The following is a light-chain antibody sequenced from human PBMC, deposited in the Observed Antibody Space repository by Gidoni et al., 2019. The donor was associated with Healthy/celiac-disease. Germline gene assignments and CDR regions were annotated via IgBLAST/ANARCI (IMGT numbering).Light chain of an antibody. CDR1: SSDVGGYNY. CDR3: SSYTSSSTLV. CDR2: DVS. J-gene: IGLJ2*01. Sequence: QSALTQPASVSGSPGQSITISCTGTSSDVGGYNYVSWYQPHPGKAPKLMIYDVSNRPSGVSNRFSWSKSCNNAPLTISGLQAEDEADYYCSSYTSSSTLVFGGGTKLTVL. V-gene: IGLV2-14*01.